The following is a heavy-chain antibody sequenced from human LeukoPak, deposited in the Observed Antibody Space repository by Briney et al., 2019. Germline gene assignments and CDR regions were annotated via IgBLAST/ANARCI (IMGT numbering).Heavy chain of an antibody. CDR2: ISGSGSNT. J-gene: IGHJ5*02. CDR1: GFTFSSYG. CDR3: AKDRGLLWFGELLS. Sequence: PGGSLRLSCVVSGFTFSSYGMSWVRQAPGKGLEWVSGISGSGSNTYYADSVKGRFTISRDNSKNTLYLQMNSLRAEDTAVYYCAKDRGLLWFGELLSWGQGTLVTVSS. V-gene: IGHV3-23*01. D-gene: IGHD3-10*01.